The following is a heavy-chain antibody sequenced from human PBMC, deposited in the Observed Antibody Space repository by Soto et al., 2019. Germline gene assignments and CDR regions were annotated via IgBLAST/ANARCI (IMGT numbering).Heavy chain of an antibody. Sequence: EVQLVESGGGLVQPGRSLRLSCAASGFTFDDYGMHWVRQAPGKGLEWVSGISWNSGSIDYADSVKGRFTISRDNAKNSLYLQMNSLRAEDTALYYCAKGHTVTTRGMDVWGQGTTVTVSS. CDR1: GFTFDDYG. CDR2: ISWNSGSI. D-gene: IGHD4-17*01. J-gene: IGHJ6*02. V-gene: IGHV3-9*01. CDR3: AKGHTVTTRGMDV.